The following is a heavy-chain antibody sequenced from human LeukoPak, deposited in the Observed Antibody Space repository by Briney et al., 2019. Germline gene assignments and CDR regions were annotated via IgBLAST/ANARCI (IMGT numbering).Heavy chain of an antibody. J-gene: IGHJ4*02. D-gene: IGHD2-15*01. Sequence: PGGSLGLSCAASGFTISSYWMHWVRQAPGKGLVWVARTNPDGSYTSYADSVKGRFTVSRDNAKNTLYLQMNSLRAEDTAVYHCAMDHTGRDDSWGQGILVTVSS. CDR1: GFTISSYW. V-gene: IGHV3-74*01. CDR2: TNPDGSYT. CDR3: AMDHTGRDDS.